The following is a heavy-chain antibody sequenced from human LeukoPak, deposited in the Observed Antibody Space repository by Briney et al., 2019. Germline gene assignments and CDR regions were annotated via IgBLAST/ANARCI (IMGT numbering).Heavy chain of an antibody. Sequence: PSETLSLTCTVSGGSISSYYWSWIRQPAGKGLEWIGRIYTSGSTNYNPSLKSRVTMLVDTSKNQFSLKLSSVTAADTAVYYCARDGYGDYAFGYYYYGMDVWGQGTTVTVSS. D-gene: IGHD4-17*01. CDR1: GGSISSYY. CDR3: ARDGYGDYAFGYYYYGMDV. V-gene: IGHV4-4*07. J-gene: IGHJ6*02. CDR2: IYTSGST.